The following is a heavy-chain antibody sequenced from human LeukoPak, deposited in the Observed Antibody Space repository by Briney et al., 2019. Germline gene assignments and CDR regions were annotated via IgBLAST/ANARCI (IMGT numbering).Heavy chain of an antibody. V-gene: IGHV3-64*01. CDR3: ARAKEQWLVQWNAFDI. D-gene: IGHD6-19*01. CDR2: ISSNGGST. Sequence: QPGGSLRLSCAASGFTFSSYAMHWVRQAPGKGLEYVSAISSNGGSTYYANSVKGRFTISRDNSKNTLYLQMGSLRAEDMAVYYCARAKEQWLVQWNAFDIWGQGTMVTVSS. CDR1: GFTFSSYA. J-gene: IGHJ3*02.